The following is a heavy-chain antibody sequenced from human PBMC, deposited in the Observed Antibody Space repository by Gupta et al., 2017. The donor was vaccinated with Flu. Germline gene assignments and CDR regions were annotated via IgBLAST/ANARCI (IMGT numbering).Heavy chain of an antibody. D-gene: IGHD3-10*01. CDR3: TTESYYASGRYFDYRYMDV. CDR2: IKSETDGGTT. Sequence: VESGGGLVKPGGSLRLSCAASGFTFNKAWMSWVRQAPGKGLEWVGHIKSETDGGTTDYAAPVKGRLTISRDVSKNTLYLQMDSLKAEDAAVYYCTTESYYASGRYFDYRYMDVWGRGTTVTVSS. V-gene: IGHV3-15*01. CDR1: GFTFNKAW. J-gene: IGHJ6*03.